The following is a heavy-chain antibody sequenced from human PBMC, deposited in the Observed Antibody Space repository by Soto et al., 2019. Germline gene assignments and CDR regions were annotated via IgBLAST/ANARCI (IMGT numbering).Heavy chain of an antibody. CDR1: GGTFSGYA. CDR3: ARDPGPNADFTFDY. V-gene: IGHV1-46*01. CDR2: INPSGGST. D-gene: IGHD2-2*01. J-gene: IGHJ4*02. Sequence: SVKVSCRSSGGTFSGYAISLLRQAPGQGLEWMGIINPSGGSTSYAQKFQGRVTMTRDTSTSTVYMELSSLTSEDTAVYYCARDPGPNADFTFDYWGQGALVTVSS.